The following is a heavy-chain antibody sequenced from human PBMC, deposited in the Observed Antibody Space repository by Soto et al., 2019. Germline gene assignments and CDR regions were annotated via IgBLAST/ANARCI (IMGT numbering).Heavy chain of an antibody. D-gene: IGHD3-22*01. CDR3: ARTDSSGYYSAF. CDR1: GGSISSGGYY. CDR2: IYDSGST. Sequence: QVQLQESGPGLVKPSQTLSLTCTVSGGSISSGGYYWSWIRQHPGKGLEWIGYIYDSGSTYYNPSLKRRVTISLDTSKSQFSLRLSSVIAADTAVYFCARTDSSGYYSAFWGQGTLLTVSS. J-gene: IGHJ4*02. V-gene: IGHV4-31*03.